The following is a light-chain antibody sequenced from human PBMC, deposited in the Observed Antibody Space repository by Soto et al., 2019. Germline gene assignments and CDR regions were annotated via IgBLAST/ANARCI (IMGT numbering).Light chain of an antibody. CDR1: SSDVGSYNR. J-gene: IGLJ2*01. CDR2: EVT. Sequence: QSALTQPPSVSGSPGQSVTISCTGTSSDVGSYNRVSWYQQPPGTAPKVIIYEVTNRPSGVPDRFSGSKSGNTASLTISGLQAEDEADYYCSSYTAKSPVVFGGGTKLTVL. V-gene: IGLV2-18*02. CDR3: SSYTAKSPVV.